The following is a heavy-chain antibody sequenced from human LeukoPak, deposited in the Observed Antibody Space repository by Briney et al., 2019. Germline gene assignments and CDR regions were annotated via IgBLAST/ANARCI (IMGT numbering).Heavy chain of an antibody. CDR1: GYPFIGYY. CDR3: AAALWGSDYYYGLDV. Sequence: ASVKDSCNGSGYPFIGYYMHWVRQAPGQGLEWMGWINPNSGGTNYAQKFQGRVTMTRDKSSSTAYMEVSRLRSDDTAVYYCAAALWGSDYYYGLDVWGQGTTVTVSS. V-gene: IGHV1-2*02. CDR2: INPNSGGT. J-gene: IGHJ6*02. D-gene: IGHD7-27*01.